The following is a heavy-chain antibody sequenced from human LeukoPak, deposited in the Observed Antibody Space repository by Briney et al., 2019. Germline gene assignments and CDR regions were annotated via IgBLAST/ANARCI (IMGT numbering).Heavy chain of an antibody. V-gene: IGHV4-30-2*01. Sequence: SQTLSLTCAVSGGSISSGGYSWSWIRQPPGKGLEWIGYIYHSGSTYYNPSLKSRVTISVDTSKNQFSLKLSSVTAADTAVYYCARGAVGVVPAPSYFDYWGQGTLVTVSS. CDR3: ARGAVGVVPAPSYFDY. J-gene: IGHJ4*02. CDR2: IYHSGST. D-gene: IGHD2-2*01. CDR1: GGSISSGGYS.